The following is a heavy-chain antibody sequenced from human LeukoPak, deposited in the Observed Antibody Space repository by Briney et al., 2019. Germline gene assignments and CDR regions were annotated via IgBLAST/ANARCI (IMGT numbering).Heavy chain of an antibody. CDR1: GFTFSTYS. D-gene: IGHD3-10*01. V-gene: IGHV3-48*02. J-gene: IGHJ4*02. CDR2: ISSSSSTI. CDR3: ARGRGDGRYPIDY. Sequence: GESLRLSCAASGFTFSTYSMNWVRQAPGKGLEWVSHISSSSSTIYYADSVKGRFTISRDNAKNSLYLQMNSLRDEDTAVYYCARGRGDGRYPIDYWGQGTLVTVSS.